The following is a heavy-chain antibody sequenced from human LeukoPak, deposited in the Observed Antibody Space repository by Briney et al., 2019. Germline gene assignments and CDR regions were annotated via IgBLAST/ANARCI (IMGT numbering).Heavy chain of an antibody. CDR2: ISSSSSYI. Sequence: GGSLRLSCAASGFTFSSYSMNWVRQAPGKGLEWVSSISSSSSYIYYADSVKGRFTISRDNAKNSLYLQMNSLRAEDTAVYYCARGVFSHWFDPWGQGTLVIVSS. J-gene: IGHJ5*02. CDR1: GFTFSSYS. CDR3: ARGVFSHWFDP. V-gene: IGHV3-21*01.